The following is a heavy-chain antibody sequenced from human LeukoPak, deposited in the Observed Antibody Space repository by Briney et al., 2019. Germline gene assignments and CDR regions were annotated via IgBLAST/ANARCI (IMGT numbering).Heavy chain of an antibody. D-gene: IGHD5-24*01. CDR3: AKEGRSLQTY. CDR2: IKQDGSEK. Sequence: GGSLRLSCAASGFDFSNYWMYWVRQAPGKGLEWVANIKQDGSEKYYVDSVRGRFTVSRDNAKNSLYLQMNSLRVEDTAVYYCAKEGRSLQTYWGQGTLVTVSS. V-gene: IGHV3-7*03. CDR1: GFDFSNYW. J-gene: IGHJ4*02.